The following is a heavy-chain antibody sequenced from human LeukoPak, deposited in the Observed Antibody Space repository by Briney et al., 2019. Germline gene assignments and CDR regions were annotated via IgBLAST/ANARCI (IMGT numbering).Heavy chain of an antibody. V-gene: IGHV3-30*18. CDR3: AKDHYYYDSTGYYYCDY. CDR1: GFTFSSYG. CDR2: ISYDGNNR. Sequence: GRSLRLSCAASGFTFSSYGMHWVRQAPGKGLVWVAVISYDGNNRYYADSVKGRFTISRDNSKNTLYLQMNSLRAEDTAVYFCAKDHYYYDSTGYYYCDYWGQGTLVTVSS. D-gene: IGHD3-22*01. J-gene: IGHJ4*02.